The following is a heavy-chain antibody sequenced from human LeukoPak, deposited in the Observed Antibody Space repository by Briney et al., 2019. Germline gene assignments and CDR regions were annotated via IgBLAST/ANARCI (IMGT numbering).Heavy chain of an antibody. CDR1: GFTFSSYS. J-gene: IGHJ4*02. CDR2: ISSSSSYI. CDR3: ARSGTWIQLWLSDY. D-gene: IGHD5-18*01. Sequence: GGSLRLPCAASGFTFSSYSMNWVRQAPGKGLEWVSSISSSSSYIYYADSVKGRFTISRDNAKNSLYLQMNSLRAEDTAVYYCARSGTWIQLWLSDYWGQGTLVTVSS. V-gene: IGHV3-21*01.